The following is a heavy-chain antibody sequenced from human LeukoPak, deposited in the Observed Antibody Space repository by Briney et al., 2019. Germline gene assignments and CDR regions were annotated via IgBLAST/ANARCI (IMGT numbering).Heavy chain of an antibody. D-gene: IGHD4-23*01. V-gene: IGHV7-4-1*02. CDR2: INTNTRNP. J-gene: IGHJ4*02. CDR1: GYTFTRHA. Sequence: ASVKVSCKASGYTFTRHAMNWVRQAPGQGLEWMGWINTNTRNPTYAQGFTGRFVFSLDTSVSTAYLQINGLKAEDTAVYYCARGGSTGVVWGQGTLVTVSS. CDR3: ARGGSTGVV.